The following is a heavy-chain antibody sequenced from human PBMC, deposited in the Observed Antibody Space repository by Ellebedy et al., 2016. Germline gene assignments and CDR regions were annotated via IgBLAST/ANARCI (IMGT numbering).Heavy chain of an antibody. V-gene: IGHV3-33*01. J-gene: IGHJ6*03. CDR3: ARGASGYYYYYMDV. Sequence: GESLKISXAASGFTFSSYGMHWVRQAPGKGLEWVAVIWYDGSNKYYADSVKGRFTISRDNSKNTLYLQMNSLRAEDTAVYYCARGASGYYYYYMDVWGKGTTVTVSS. CDR1: GFTFSSYG. D-gene: IGHD6-6*01. CDR2: IWYDGSNK.